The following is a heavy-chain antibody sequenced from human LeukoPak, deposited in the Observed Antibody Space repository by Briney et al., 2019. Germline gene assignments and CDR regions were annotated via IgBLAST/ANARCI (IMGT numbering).Heavy chain of an antibody. CDR2: IWYDGSNK. D-gene: IGHD6-19*01. V-gene: IGHV3-33*06. Sequence: GGSLRLSCAASGFTFSSFGMHWVRQAPGKGLKWVAVIWYDGSNKYYADSVRGRFTISRDNSKNTLYLQMNSLRAEDTAVYYCAKVGSEGGWYRYYFDYWGQGTLVTVSS. CDR3: AKVGSEGGWYRYYFDY. CDR1: GFTFSSFG. J-gene: IGHJ4*02.